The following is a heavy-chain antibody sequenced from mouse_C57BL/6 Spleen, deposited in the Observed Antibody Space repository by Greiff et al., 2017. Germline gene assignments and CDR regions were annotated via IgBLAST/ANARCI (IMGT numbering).Heavy chain of an antibody. D-gene: IGHD4-1*01. CDR3: AREPLGPYFEG. CDR2: ISYDGSN. CDR1: GYSITSGYY. J-gene: IGHJ2*01. Sequence: EVKVEESGPGLVQPSQSLSITCSVTGYSITSGYYWNWIRQFPGNHLVWMGYISYDGSNNYNPSLTNRISITRDTAKNQFFLKLNSVTSEDTATYYWAREPLGPYFEGWGQGTTLTVSS. V-gene: IGHV3-6*01.